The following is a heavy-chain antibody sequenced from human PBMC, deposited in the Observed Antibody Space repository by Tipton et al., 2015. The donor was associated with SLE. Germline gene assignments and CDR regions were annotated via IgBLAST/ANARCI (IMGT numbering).Heavy chain of an antibody. CDR2: IFSTGIT. D-gene: IGHD4-17*01. CDR1: GVSISRGSYF. CDR3: ARDSHTDYGDFYDDS. Sequence: LRLSCSVSGVSISRGSYFWTWIRQPAGKGLEWVGHIFSTGITDYNPSLKSRVSISADTSKNQFSLNLDSMTAADTAVYYCARDSHTDYGDFYDDSWGQGTLVTVSS. V-gene: IGHV4-61*09. J-gene: IGHJ4*02.